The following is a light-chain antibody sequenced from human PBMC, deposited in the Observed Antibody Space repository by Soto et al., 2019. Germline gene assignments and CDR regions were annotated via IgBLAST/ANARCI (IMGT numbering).Light chain of an antibody. CDR1: QSSSSC. CDR2: NAS. J-gene: IGKJ3*01. Sequence: IKMTQSPATLSLSLGDRVTIPCRASQSSSSCLAWYQQKPGKAPKLLIYNASSMESGVPSRFSGSGSGTEFTLTISRLEPEDFAVYYCQQYGRSPFTFGPGTKVDI. CDR3: QQYGRSPFT. V-gene: IGKV1-5*01.